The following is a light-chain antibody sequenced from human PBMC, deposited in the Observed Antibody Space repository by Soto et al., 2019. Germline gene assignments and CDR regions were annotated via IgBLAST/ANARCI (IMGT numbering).Light chain of an antibody. J-gene: IGKJ1*01. CDR1: QSIGSW. CDR3: HQYNSYWT. CDR2: KTS. V-gene: IGKV1-5*03. Sequence: DTQITQSPSTLSASVGDRVTITCRASQSIGSWLAWYQQKPGKAPKLLIYKTSILENGVPSRFSGSGSGTEFTLSIRSLQPDDFATYYCHQYNSYWTFGQGTKVDIK.